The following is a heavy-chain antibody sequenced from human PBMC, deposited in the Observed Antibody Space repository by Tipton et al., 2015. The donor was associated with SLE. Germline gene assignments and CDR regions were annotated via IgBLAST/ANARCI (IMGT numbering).Heavy chain of an antibody. CDR2: ISWNSGNT. CDR1: GFTFSSYS. CDR3: AKDIRSYTSSNGMDV. J-gene: IGHJ6*02. D-gene: IGHD6-6*01. Sequence: SLRLSCAASGFTFSSYSMNWVRQAPGKGLEWVSGISWNSGNTGYADSVKGRFTISRDNAKNSLYLQMNSLRPEDMALYYCAKDIRSYTSSNGMDVWGQGTTVTVSS. V-gene: IGHV3-9*03.